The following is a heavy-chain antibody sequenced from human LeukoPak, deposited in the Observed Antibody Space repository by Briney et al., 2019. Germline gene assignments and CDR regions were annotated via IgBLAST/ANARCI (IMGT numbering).Heavy chain of an antibody. CDR2: ISSSGFST. CDR3: ARGKRRFDY. Sequence: GGSLRLSCAASGFNFSDYYMSWIRQAPGKGLEWVSYISSSGFSTYYAGSVKGRFTIARDNARNSLYLQMNSLAPEDTALYYCARGKRRFDYWGQGTLVSVSS. V-gene: IGHV3-11*01. CDR1: GFNFSDYY. J-gene: IGHJ4*02.